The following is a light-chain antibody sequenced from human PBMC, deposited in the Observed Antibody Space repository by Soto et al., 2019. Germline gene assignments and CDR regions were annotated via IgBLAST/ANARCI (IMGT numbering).Light chain of an antibody. Sequence: QSALTQPASVSGSPGQSITISCTGTNNDVGGYKLVSWYQQHPGKVPKVVIYEGSKRPSGVSNRFSGSKSGNTASLTISGSQAANEDYYYCCSYAENTIFVFGGGTKLTV. CDR3: CSYAENTIFV. J-gene: IGLJ2*01. CDR1: NNDVGGYKL. V-gene: IGLV2-23*03. CDR2: EGS.